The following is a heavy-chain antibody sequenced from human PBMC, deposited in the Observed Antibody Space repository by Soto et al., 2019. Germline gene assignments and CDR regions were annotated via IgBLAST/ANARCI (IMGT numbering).Heavy chain of an antibody. CDR1: GFTFSGYA. CDR2: ISYDGSIK. J-gene: IGHJ6*02. V-gene: IGHV3-30-3*01. CDR3: AREAAARPRYYYYYGMDV. D-gene: IGHD6-6*01. Sequence: GGSLRLSCAASGFTFSGYAMHWVRQSPGKGLEWVAVISYDGSIKYYADSVKGRFTISRDNSKNTLYLQMNSLRAEDTAVYYCAREAAARPRYYYYYGMDVWGQGTTVTV.